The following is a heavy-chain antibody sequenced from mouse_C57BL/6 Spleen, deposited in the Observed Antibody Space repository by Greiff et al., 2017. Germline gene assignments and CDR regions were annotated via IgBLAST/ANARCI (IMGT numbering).Heavy chain of an antibody. CDR3: ARDDGYYDHWYFDV. V-gene: IGHV5-4*01. D-gene: IGHD2-3*01. CDR1: GFTFSSYA. Sequence: EVKLQESGGGLVKPGGSLKLSCAASGFTFSSYAMSWVRQTPEKRLEWVATISDGGSYTYYPDNVKGRFTISRDNAKNNLYLQMSHLKSEDTAMYYCARDDGYYDHWYFDVWGTGTTVTVSS. J-gene: IGHJ1*03. CDR2: ISDGGSYT.